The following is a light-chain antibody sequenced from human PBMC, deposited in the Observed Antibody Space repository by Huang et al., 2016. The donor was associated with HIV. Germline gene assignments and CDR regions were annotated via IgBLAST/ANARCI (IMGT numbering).Light chain of an antibody. CDR1: QSVTNHY. CDR3: QQYFNSPRT. CDR2: GAS. V-gene: IGKV3-20*01. J-gene: IGKJ1*01. Sequence: IVLTQSPGTLSLSPGERATLSCRASQSVTNHYLAWYQQRPGQAPRLLIYGASNRATDIPDRFGGSGSGRDFTLTISRLEPEDFAVYYCQQYFNSPRTFGQGTKVEIK.